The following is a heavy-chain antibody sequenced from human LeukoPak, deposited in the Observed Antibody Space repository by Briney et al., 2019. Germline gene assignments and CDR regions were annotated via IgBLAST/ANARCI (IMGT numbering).Heavy chain of an antibody. CDR3: ARDHDFWSGYFLFRNGVPQNWFDP. Sequence: ASVKVSCKASGYTFTSYGISWVRQAPGQGLEWMGWISAYNGNTNYAQKLQGRVTMATDTSTSTAYMELRSLRSDDTAVYYCARDHDFWSGYFLFRNGVPQNWFDPWGQGTLVTVSS. D-gene: IGHD3-3*01. CDR1: GYTFTSYG. J-gene: IGHJ5*02. V-gene: IGHV1-18*01. CDR2: ISAYNGNT.